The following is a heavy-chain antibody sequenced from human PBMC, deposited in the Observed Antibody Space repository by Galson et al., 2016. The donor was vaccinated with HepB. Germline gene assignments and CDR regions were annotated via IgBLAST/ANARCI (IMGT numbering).Heavy chain of an antibody. CDR2: IKADGRDK. Sequence: SLRLSCAASGFTFSHFWMSWVRQAPGKGLEWVADIKADGRDKSYVDSVKGRFTIARDNTKNSLYLQMNSLRAEDTAVYYCVRDDYLDVWGQGTMVIVSS. V-gene: IGHV3-7*01. D-gene: IGHD4-11*01. CDR3: VRDDYLDV. J-gene: IGHJ3*01. CDR1: GFTFSHFW.